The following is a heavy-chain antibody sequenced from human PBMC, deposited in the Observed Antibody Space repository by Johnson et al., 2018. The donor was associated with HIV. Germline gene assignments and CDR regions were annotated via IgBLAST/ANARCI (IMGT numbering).Heavy chain of an antibody. V-gene: IGHV3-20*04. Sequence: VQLVESGGGVARPGGSLRLSCAASGSNFDDYGMSWVRQAPGKGLEWVSGINWNGATTGYADSVQGRFTISRDNAKKSLYLQVNSLRGEDTAVYYCAKDLYYDSSGYYYLTGRDGFDIWGQGTMVTVSS. D-gene: IGHD3-22*01. CDR3: AKDLYYDSSGYYYLTGRDGFDI. J-gene: IGHJ3*02. CDR2: INWNGATT. CDR1: GSNFDDYG.